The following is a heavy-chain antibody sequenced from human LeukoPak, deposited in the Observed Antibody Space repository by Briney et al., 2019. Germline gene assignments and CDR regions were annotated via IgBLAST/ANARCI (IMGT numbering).Heavy chain of an antibody. J-gene: IGHJ3*02. CDR1: GFTFSSYA. CDR3: ARTISPVTYYYDSSGRDAFDI. D-gene: IGHD3-22*01. CDR2: ISYDGSNK. Sequence: PGGSLRLSCAASGFTFSSYAMHWVRQAPGKGLEWVAVISYDGSNKYYADSVKGRFTISRDNSKNTLYLQMNSLRAEDTAVYYCARTISPVTYYYDSSGRDAFDIWGQGTMVTVSS. V-gene: IGHV3-30*01.